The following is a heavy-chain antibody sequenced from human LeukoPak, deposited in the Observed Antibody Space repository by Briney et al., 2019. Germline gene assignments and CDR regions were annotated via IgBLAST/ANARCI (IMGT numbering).Heavy chain of an antibody. Sequence: SETLSLTCTVSGGSISPYYWSWIRQPAGKGLEWIGRIYPSGSTNYNPSLKSRVTMSVATSRNQFSLKLSSLTAADTAVYYCARGRITSDAWGQGTLVTVSS. CDR3: ARGRITSDA. CDR1: GGSISPYY. CDR2: IYPSGST. D-gene: IGHD1-20*01. V-gene: IGHV4-4*07. J-gene: IGHJ5*02.